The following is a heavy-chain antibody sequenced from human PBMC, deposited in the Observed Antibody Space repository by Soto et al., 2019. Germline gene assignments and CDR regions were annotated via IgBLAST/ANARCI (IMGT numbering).Heavy chain of an antibody. V-gene: IGHV3-30*18. D-gene: IGHD3-22*01. CDR1: GFTFSSYG. J-gene: IGHJ4*02. CDR3: AKDVPYYYDSSGSVEGENDY. CDR2: ISYDGSNK. Sequence: GGSLRLSCAASGFTFSSYGMHWVRQAPGKGLEWVAVISYDGSNKYYADSVKGRFTISRDNSKNTPYLQMNSLRAEDTAVYYCAKDVPYYYDSSGSVEGENDYWGQGTLVTVSS.